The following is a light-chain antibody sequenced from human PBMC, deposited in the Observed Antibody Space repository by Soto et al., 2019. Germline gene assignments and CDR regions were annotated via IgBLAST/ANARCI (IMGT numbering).Light chain of an antibody. CDR1: QSISSY. J-gene: IGKJ2*01. V-gene: IGKV1-39*01. Sequence: DIQRTRSPSSLSASVGDRVTIACRASQSISSYLNWYHQRPGKAPKVLIYATSTLQSGVPSRFSGSGSGTNFTLTISSLQPEDFATYYCQQTYNTPYTFGQGTKVDIK. CDR3: QQTYNTPYT. CDR2: ATS.